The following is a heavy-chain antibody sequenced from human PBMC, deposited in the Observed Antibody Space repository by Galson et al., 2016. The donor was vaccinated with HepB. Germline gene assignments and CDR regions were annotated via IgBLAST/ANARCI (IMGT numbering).Heavy chain of an antibody. Sequence: SLRLSCAASGFTFSNAWMNWVRQAPGKGLEWVANVSPNGGGEYYVDSVKGRFTISRDNAGTSLFLQMERLRVDDTAVYYCAATTVGSGGTRRFYHWGHGILVTVSS. J-gene: IGHJ4*01. D-gene: IGHD4-11*01. CDR3: AATTVGSGGTRRFYH. V-gene: IGHV3-7*02. CDR1: GFTFSNAW. CDR2: VSPNGGGE.